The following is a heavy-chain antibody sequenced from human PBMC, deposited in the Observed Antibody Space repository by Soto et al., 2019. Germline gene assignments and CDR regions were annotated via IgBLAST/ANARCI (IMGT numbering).Heavy chain of an antibody. V-gene: IGHV3-30*18. D-gene: IGHD3-22*01. Sequence: GGALMLSCAASGFTFSSYGMHWVRQAPGKGLEWVAVISYDGSNKYYADSVKGRFTISRDNSKNTLYLQMNSLRAEDTAVYYCAKDAAPYDSSGYSDYWGQGTLVTVSS. CDR2: ISYDGSNK. CDR3: AKDAAPYDSSGYSDY. J-gene: IGHJ4*02. CDR1: GFTFSSYG.